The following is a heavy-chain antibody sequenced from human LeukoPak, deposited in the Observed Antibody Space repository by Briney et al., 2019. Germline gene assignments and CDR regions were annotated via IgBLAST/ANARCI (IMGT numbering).Heavy chain of an antibody. CDR2: ISSSSSYI. V-gene: IGHV3-21*01. CDR3: ARLTSAAAGLFDY. D-gene: IGHD6-13*01. Sequence: GGSLRLSCAASGFTFSGYSMNWVRQAPGKGLEWVSSISSSSSYIYYADSVKGRFTISRDNAKNSLYLQMNSLRAEDTAVYYCARLTSAAAGLFDYWGQGTLVTVSS. J-gene: IGHJ4*02. CDR1: GFTFSGYS.